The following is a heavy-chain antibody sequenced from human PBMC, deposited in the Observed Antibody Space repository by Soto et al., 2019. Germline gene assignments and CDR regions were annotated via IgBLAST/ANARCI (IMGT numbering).Heavy chain of an antibody. J-gene: IGHJ4*02. Sequence: EAQLVESGGGLVKPGGSLRLFYEASGFTFSSNSMNWVRQAPGKGLEWVSSINSRSSHIYYADSVKGRFTISRDNAKNSLYLQMNSLRAEDTAVYYCASEDTAMADALDYWGQGTLVTVSS. V-gene: IGHV3-21*01. CDR3: ASEDTAMADALDY. CDR2: INSRSSHI. CDR1: GFTFSSNS. D-gene: IGHD5-18*01.